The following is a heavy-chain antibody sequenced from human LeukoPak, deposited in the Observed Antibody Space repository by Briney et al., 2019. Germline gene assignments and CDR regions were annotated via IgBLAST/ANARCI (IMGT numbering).Heavy chain of an antibody. CDR2: IHTSGST. CDR3: ARIYGSGSYSGYYCYGMDV. CDR1: GGSISSYY. J-gene: IGHJ6*02. V-gene: IGHV4-4*09. Sequence: SETLSLTCTVSGGSISSYYWSWIRQPPGKGLEWIGYIHTSGSTNYNPSLKSRVTISVDTSKNQFSLKLSSVTAADTAVYYCARIYGSGSYSGYYCYGMDVWGQGTTVTVSS. D-gene: IGHD3-10*01.